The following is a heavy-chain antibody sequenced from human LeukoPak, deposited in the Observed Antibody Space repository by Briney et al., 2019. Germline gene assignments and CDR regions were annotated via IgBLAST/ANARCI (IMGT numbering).Heavy chain of an antibody. CDR2: TYHSGST. V-gene: IGHV4-30-2*01. D-gene: IGHD3-22*01. J-gene: IGHJ4*02. CDR3: ARDNDSSGLDY. Sequence: SQTLSLTCAVSSGSISSGGYSWSWIRQPPGNGLEWIGYTYHSGSTYYNPSLKSRVTISVDRSKNQFSLKLSSVTAADTAVYYCARDNDSSGLDYWGQGTLVTVSS. CDR1: SGSISSGGYS.